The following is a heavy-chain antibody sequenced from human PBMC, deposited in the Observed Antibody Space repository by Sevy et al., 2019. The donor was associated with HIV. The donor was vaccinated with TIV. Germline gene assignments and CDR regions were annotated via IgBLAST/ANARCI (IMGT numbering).Heavy chain of an antibody. CDR2: INPSGGNT. J-gene: IGHJ4*02. V-gene: IGHV1-46*01. D-gene: IGHD3-9*01. CDR3: ARDSDNYDILAGYYPFDY. Sequence: ASVKVSCKASGYTFTSQYMHRVRQAPGQGLEWMGIINPSGGNTRYAQKFQGRVTMTRDTSTSTVYMELSSLRSEDTAVYYCARDSDNYDILAGYYPFDYWGQGTLVTVSS. CDR1: GYTFTSQY.